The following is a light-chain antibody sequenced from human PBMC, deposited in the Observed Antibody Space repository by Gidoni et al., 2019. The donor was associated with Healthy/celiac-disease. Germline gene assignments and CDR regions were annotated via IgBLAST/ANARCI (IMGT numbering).Light chain of an antibody. J-gene: IGKJ2*01. CDR3: QQSYSTPPT. CDR1: QSISSY. Sequence: DIQMTQSPSSLSASVGDRVTITCRASQSISSYLNWYQQKPGKAPKRLIYAASSLQSGVPSRFSGSGSGTDFTLTISSLKPEDFATYYCQQSYSTPPTFGQGTKLEIK. V-gene: IGKV1-39*01. CDR2: AAS.